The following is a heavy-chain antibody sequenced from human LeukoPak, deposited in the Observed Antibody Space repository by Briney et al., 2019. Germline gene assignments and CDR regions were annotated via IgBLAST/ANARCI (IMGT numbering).Heavy chain of an antibody. Sequence: GSLRLSCAASGFTFSSYWMNWARQAPGEGREWIGEINHSGSTNYNPSLKSRVTISVDTSKNQFSLKLSSVTAADTAVYYCARGWGAVAGFSDYWGQGTLVTVSS. CDR2: INHSGST. V-gene: IGHV4-34*01. D-gene: IGHD6-19*01. CDR1: GFTFSSYW. J-gene: IGHJ4*02. CDR3: ARGWGAVAGFSDY.